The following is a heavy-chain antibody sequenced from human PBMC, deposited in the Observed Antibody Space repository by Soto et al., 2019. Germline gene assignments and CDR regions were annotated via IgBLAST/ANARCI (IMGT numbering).Heavy chain of an antibody. V-gene: IGHV4-34*01. Sequence: QVQLQQWGAGLLKPSETLSLTCAVYGGSFSGYYWSWIRQPPGKGLEWIGEINHSGSTNYNPSLKSRVTISVDTSKNQFSLKLSSVTAADTAVYYCARKLHIVVVTAIRLFDYWGQGTLVTVSS. CDR3: ARKLHIVVVTAIRLFDY. J-gene: IGHJ4*02. D-gene: IGHD2-21*02. CDR1: GGSFSGYY. CDR2: INHSGST.